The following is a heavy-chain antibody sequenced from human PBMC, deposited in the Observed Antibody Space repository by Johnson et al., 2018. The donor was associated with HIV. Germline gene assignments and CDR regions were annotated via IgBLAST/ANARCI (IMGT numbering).Heavy chain of an antibody. D-gene: IGHD6-6*01. Sequence: VQLVESGGGLVQPGGSLRLSCAASGCTFSNYWMTWVRQAPGKGLEWVANINQDGGEKIYVDSVKGRFTISRDNAENSLYLQMNSLRVDDTAVYDCARGPGPGSSSHERSWVGIDLWGQGTMVAVSS. CDR1: GCTFSNYW. J-gene: IGHJ3*01. CDR2: INQDGGEK. CDR3: ARGPGPGSSSHERSWVGIDL. V-gene: IGHV3-7*01.